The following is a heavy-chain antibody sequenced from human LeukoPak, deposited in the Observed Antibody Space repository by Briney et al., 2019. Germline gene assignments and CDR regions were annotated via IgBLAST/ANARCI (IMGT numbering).Heavy chain of an antibody. CDR1: GLTFGDYA. V-gene: IGHV3-49*04. CDR2: IRSKAYGGTT. Sequence: GGSLRLSCTASGLTFGDYAMSWVRQAPGKGLEWVGFIRSKAYGGTTEYAASVKGRFTISRDDSKSIAYLQMNSLKTEDTAVYYCTRAHLYQPYYDFWSGYYNYWGQGTLVTVSS. D-gene: IGHD3-3*01. J-gene: IGHJ4*02. CDR3: TRAHLYQPYYDFWSGYYNY.